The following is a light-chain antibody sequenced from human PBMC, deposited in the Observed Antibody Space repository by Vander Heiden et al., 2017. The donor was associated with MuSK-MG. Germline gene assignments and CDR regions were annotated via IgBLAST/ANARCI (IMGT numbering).Light chain of an antibody. Sequence: QSVLTQPPPVYGAPGPRVTIPCTGSSSNIGAPTDVHWYQQLPGTAPNLLSHNDNNRPSGVPDRISASRSGTSASLAITGLQPEDEADYYCQSYDNSLSGSVFGGGTRLTVL. CDR3: QSYDNSLSGSV. J-gene: IGLJ2*01. CDR2: NDN. V-gene: IGLV1-40*01. CDR1: SSNIGAPTD.